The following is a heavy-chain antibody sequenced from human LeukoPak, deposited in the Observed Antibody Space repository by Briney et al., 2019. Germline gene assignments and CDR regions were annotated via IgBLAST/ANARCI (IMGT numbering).Heavy chain of an antibody. CDR1: GFTFSSYS. V-gene: IGHV3-21*01. J-gene: IGHJ3*02. CDR3: ARGAVTMIAGVFDI. D-gene: IGHD3-22*01. CDR2: ISSSSSYI. Sequence: PGGSLRLSCAASGFTFSSYSMNWVRQAPGKGLEWVSSISSSSSYIYYADSVKGRFTISRDNAKNSLYLQMNSLRAEDTAVYYCARGAVTMIAGVFDIWGQGTMVTVSS.